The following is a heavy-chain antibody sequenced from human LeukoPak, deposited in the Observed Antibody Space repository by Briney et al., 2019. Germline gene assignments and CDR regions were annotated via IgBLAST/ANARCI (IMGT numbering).Heavy chain of an antibody. D-gene: IGHD3-22*01. J-gene: IGHJ4*02. CDR1: GYTLTELS. V-gene: IGHV1-24*01. Sequence: ASVKVSCKVSGYTLTELSMHWVRQAPGKGLEWMGGFDPEDGETIYAQKFQGRVTMTEDTSTDTAYMELSSLRFEDTAVYYCARDSKYYYDTSRWRPPVDYWGQGTLVTVSS. CDR3: ARDSKYYYDTSRWRPPVDY. CDR2: FDPEDGET.